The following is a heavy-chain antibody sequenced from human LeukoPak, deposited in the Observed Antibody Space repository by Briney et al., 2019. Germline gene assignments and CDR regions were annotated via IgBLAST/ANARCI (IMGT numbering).Heavy chain of an antibody. CDR2: TRNKANSYTT. D-gene: IGHD4-23*01. CDR3: ATELRWSILDY. Sequence: GGSLRLSCAASGFTFSDHYMDWVRQAPGKGLEWVGRTRNKANSYTTEYAASVKGRFIISRDDSKNSLYLQMNSLKTEDTAVYYCATELRWSILDYWGQGTLVTVSS. J-gene: IGHJ4*02. CDR1: GFTFSDHY. V-gene: IGHV3-72*01.